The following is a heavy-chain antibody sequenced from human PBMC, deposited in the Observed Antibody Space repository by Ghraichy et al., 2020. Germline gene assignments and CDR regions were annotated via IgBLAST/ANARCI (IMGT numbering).Heavy chain of an antibody. CDR2: MPYTGGP. CDR1: GGSISRIVYH. CDR3: ARHASSSSGWYGDHYFDY. D-gene: IGHD6-19*01. V-gene: IGHV4-39*01. J-gene: IGHJ4*02. Sequence: SETLSLTCSVSGGSISRIVYHWGWIRQTPGKGLEWIGGMPYTGGPSYNPSLKSRVTMSVDTSKNQFSLNLRSVTAADTAIYYCARHASSSSGWYGDHYFDYWGQGILVTVSA.